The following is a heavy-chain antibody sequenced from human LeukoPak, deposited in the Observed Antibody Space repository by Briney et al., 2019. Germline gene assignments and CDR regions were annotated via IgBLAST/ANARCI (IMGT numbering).Heavy chain of an antibody. Sequence: PGGSLRLSCAASGFTFSVYGMHWVRQAPGKGLEWVAFIRYDESNKYYVDSVKGRFTISRDNAKNSLYLQMNSLRSEDTAVYYCARGRYFDWLSIEEVFWFDPWGQGTLVTVSS. CDR2: IRYDESNK. CDR1: GFTFSVYG. V-gene: IGHV3-30*02. J-gene: IGHJ5*02. CDR3: ARGRYFDWLSIEEVFWFDP. D-gene: IGHD3-9*01.